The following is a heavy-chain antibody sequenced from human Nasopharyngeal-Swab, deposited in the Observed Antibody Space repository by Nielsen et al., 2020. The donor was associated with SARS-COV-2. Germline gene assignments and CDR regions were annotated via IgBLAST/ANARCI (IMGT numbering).Heavy chain of an antibody. CDR2: ISSMSTYI. J-gene: IGHJ3*02. Sequence: VRQAPGKGLEWVSSISSMSTYIYYADSVRGRFTISRDNAKNSLYLQMNSLRAEDTALYHCARVSRCSGGSCYFSFDIWGQGTMVTVSS. V-gene: IGHV3-21*04. D-gene: IGHD2-15*01. CDR3: ARVSRCSGGSCYFSFDI.